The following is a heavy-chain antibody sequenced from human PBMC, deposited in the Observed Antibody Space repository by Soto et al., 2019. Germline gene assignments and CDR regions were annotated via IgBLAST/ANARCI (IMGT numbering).Heavy chain of an antibody. V-gene: IGHV1-69*06. CDR3: ARVYCGGDCYSYYYYGMDV. D-gene: IGHD2-21*02. CDR1: GGTFSSYA. CDR2: IIPIFGTA. Sequence: SVKVSCKASGGTFSSYAISWVRQAPGQGLEWMGGIIPIFGTANYAQKFQGRVTITADKSTSTAYMELSSLRSEDTAVYYCARVYCGGDCYSYYYYGMDVWGQGTTVTAP. J-gene: IGHJ6*02.